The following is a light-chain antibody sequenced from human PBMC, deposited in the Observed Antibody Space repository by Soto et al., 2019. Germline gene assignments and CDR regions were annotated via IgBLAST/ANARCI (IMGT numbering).Light chain of an antibody. CDR2: GTF. J-gene: IGKJ3*01. CDR1: QDIKTS. Sequence: IRLTQSPSSLSASVGDRVSITCRASQDIKTSLAWYQQKQWKDPQLLISGTFTFQRGVPARFNGSGSWTDFTLAISRLQPEAFAPSYGQHLNYYPPFTFGPGTKVDLE. V-gene: IGKV1-9*01. CDR3: QHLNYYPPFT.